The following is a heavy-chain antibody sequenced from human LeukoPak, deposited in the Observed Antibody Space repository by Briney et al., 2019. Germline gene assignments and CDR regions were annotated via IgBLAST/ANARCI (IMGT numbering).Heavy chain of an antibody. CDR2: IYTSGST. Sequence: SQTLSLTCTVSGGSISSGSYYWSWIRQPAGKGLEWIGRIYTSGSTNYNPSLKSRVTISVDTSKNQFSLKLSSVTAADTAVYYCAGVPAAGTTNWFDPWGQGTLVTVSS. CDR1: GGSISSGSYY. V-gene: IGHV4-61*02. CDR3: AGVPAAGTTNWFDP. J-gene: IGHJ5*02. D-gene: IGHD6-13*01.